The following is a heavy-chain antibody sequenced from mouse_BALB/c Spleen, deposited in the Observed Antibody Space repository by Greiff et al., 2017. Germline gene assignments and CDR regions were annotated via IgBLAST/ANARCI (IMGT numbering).Heavy chain of an antibody. CDR3: TKSIYYDFSAWFAD. D-gene: IGHD2-4*01. V-gene: IGHV1-5*01. CDR2: IYPGNSDT. CDR1: GYSFTSYW. J-gene: IGHJ3*01. Sequence: VQLQQSGTVLARPGASVKMSCKASGYSFTSYWMHWVKQRPGQGLEWIGAIYPGNSDTSYNQKFKGKAKLTAVTSASTAYMELSSLTNEDSAVYYCTKSIYYDFSAWFADWGQGTLVTVSA.